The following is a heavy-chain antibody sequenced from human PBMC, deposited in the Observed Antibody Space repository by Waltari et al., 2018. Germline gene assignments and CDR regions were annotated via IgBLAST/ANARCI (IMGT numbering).Heavy chain of an antibody. CDR3: ARRPMVVAPTLVDN. J-gene: IGHJ4*02. V-gene: IGHV3-21*06. CDR1: GFIFNNYT. D-gene: IGHD2-21*01. Sequence: LVESGGGLVKPGGSLRLSCSVSGFIFNNYTMIWVRQAPGQGLEWVASVSGRSSYIFYGDSVKGRFLISRDNSQNSLYLQMNRLRAGDTGVYYCARRPMVVAPTLVDNWGQGTLVTVSS. CDR2: VSGRSSYI.